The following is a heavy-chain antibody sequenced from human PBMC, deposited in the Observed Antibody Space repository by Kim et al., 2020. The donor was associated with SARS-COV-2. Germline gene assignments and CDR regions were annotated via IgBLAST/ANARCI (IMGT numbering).Heavy chain of an antibody. V-gene: IGHV4-39*01. CDR3: MTLPAESYSSESPASRPGEMVD. CDR2: IYYSGST. D-gene: IGHD6-25*01. Sequence: SETLSLTCTVSGGSISSSSYYWGWIRQPPGKGLEWIGSIYYSGSTYYNPSLKSRVTISVDTSKNQFSPKLSSVTAADTAVYYCMTLPAESYSSESPASRPGEMVDWGQGTLVTVSS. CDR1: GGSISSSSYY. J-gene: IGHJ4*02.